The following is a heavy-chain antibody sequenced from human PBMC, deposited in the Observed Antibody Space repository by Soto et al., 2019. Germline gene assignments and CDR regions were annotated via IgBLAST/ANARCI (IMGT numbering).Heavy chain of an antibody. D-gene: IGHD6-19*01. CDR1: GYTFTTYA. J-gene: IGHJ5*02. CDR3: ARETLTTRIAVAPNWSDP. CDR2: INAGNGNT. Sequence: GASVKVSCKASGYTFTTYAMHWVRQAPGQRLEWMGWINAGNGNTKYSQKFQGRVTITRDTSASTAYMELSSLRSEDTAVYYCARETLTTRIAVAPNWSDPWGQGTRVTVSS. V-gene: IGHV1-3*01.